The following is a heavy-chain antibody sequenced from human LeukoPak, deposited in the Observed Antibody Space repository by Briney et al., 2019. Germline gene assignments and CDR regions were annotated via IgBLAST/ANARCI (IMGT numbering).Heavy chain of an antibody. Sequence: KPSETLSLTCTVSGGSISTYYWSWIRQPPGKGLEWIGYIYYSGSTNYNPSLKSRVTISVDTSKNQFSLKLSSVTAADTAVYYCASSYDSSGYFDYWGQGTLVTVSS. J-gene: IGHJ4*02. CDR1: GGSISTYY. D-gene: IGHD3-22*01. CDR3: ASSYDSSGYFDY. V-gene: IGHV4-59*01. CDR2: IYYSGST.